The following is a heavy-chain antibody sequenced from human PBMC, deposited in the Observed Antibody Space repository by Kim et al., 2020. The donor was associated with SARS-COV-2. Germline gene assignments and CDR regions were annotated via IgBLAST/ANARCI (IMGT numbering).Heavy chain of an antibody. CDR2: VNPDNGDT. V-gene: IGHV1-2*06. D-gene: IGHD5-18*01. CDR1: AYTFTGYY. CDR3: ARGYAYSFDY. J-gene: IGHJ4*02. Sequence: ASVKVSCKTSAYTFTGYYIHWVRQAPGQGLEYMGHVNPDNGDTDYAQKFQGRVTMTRDTSISTAYMDLSRLRSDDTAVYYCARGYAYSFDYWGQGTLVTVFS.